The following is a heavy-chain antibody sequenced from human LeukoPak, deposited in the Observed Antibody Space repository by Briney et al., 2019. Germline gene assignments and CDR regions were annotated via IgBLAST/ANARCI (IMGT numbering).Heavy chain of an antibody. Sequence: GGSLRLSCAASGFTFSSYAMSWVRQAPWKGLEWVSAISGSGGSTYYADSVKGRFTISRDNSKNTLYLQMNSLRAEDTAVYYCAKPSSIVVVPAALGYWGQGTLVTVSS. CDR3: AKPSSIVVVPAALGY. CDR1: GFTFSSYA. V-gene: IGHV3-23*01. J-gene: IGHJ4*02. CDR2: ISGSGGST. D-gene: IGHD2-2*01.